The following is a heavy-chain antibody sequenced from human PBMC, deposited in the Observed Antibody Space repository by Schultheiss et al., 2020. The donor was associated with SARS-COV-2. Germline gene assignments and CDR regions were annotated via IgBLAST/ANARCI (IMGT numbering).Heavy chain of an antibody. CDR1: GFTFSSYW. D-gene: IGHD3-10*01. V-gene: IGHV3-30*03. CDR3: ARDPYGSGTYYFDY. CDR2: ISYDGSNK. Sequence: GGSLRLSCAASGFTFSSYWMHWVRQAPGKGLEWVAVISYDGSNKYYADSVKGRFTISRDNSKNTLYLQMNSLRAEDTAVYYCARDPYGSGTYYFDYWGQGTLVTVSS. J-gene: IGHJ4*02.